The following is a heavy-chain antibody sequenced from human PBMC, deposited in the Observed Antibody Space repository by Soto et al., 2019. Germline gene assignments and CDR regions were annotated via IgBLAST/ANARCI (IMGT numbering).Heavy chain of an antibody. CDR3: ARSYDSRGYFYYGMDV. J-gene: IGHJ6*02. D-gene: IGHD3-22*01. CDR1: GGSISTYY. CDR2: IYYSGST. Sequence: PSETLSLTCTVSGGSISTYYWAWIRQPPGKGLEWIGYIYYSGSTNYNPSLRSRVTISLDTSKNQFSLKLSSVIAADTAVYYCARSYDSRGYFYYGMDVWGQGTTVTVSS. V-gene: IGHV4-59*01.